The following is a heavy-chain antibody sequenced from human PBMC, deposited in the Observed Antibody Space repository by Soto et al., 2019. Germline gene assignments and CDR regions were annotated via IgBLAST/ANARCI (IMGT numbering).Heavy chain of an antibody. D-gene: IGHD2-15*01. CDR3: ARDFIPLGYCSGGSCYTGS. CDR2: ISSSSSYI. Sequence: PVGSLRLSGAASGFTFSSYSMNWVGQAPGKGLEWVSSISSSSSYIYYADSVKGRFTSSRDNANNSLYLQMNSLRAEDTAVYYCARDFIPLGYCSGGSCYTGSWGQGTLVTVSS. V-gene: IGHV3-21*01. CDR1: GFTFSSYS. J-gene: IGHJ5*02.